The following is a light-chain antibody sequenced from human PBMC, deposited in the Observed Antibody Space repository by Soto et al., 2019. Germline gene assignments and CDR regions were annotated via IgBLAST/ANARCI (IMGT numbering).Light chain of an antibody. Sequence: EIVLTQSPDTLSWSPGERATLSCRASQSVSSSLAWYQQKPGQAPRLLIYDASNRATGIPARFSGSGSGTDFTLTIISLEPEDFAVYYCQQRSNWPPEVTFGPGTKVDIK. V-gene: IGKV3-11*01. CDR1: QSVSSS. CDR3: QQRSNWPPEVT. J-gene: IGKJ3*01. CDR2: DAS.